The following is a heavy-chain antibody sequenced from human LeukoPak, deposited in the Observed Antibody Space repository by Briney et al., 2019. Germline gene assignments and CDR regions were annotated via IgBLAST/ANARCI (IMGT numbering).Heavy chain of an antibody. CDR1: GFTFSTHA. J-gene: IGHJ4*02. V-gene: IGHV3-23*01. CDR3: AKELRSGGVVTNFDY. Sequence: PGGSLRLSCAASGFTFSTHAMSWVRQAPGKRLEWVAAISYGGDITFYAPSVQGRFTISRDNSKDTLYVQMDSLRAEDTAIYYCAKELRSGGVVTNFDYWGQGTLVIVSP. CDR2: ISYGGDIT. D-gene: IGHD4-23*01.